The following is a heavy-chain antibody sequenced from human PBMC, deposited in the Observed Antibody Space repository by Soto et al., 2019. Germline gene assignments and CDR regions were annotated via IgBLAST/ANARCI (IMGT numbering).Heavy chain of an antibody. CDR2: MYKTGET. Sequence: PSETLSLTCTVSGGSVSTGMKYWGWVRQPPGKALEFIGYMYKTGETLLNSSLKSRASISVDTSKNQFSLTLTSVTAADTAVYYCTRARISMIAYYWGPGTLVTVSS. D-gene: IGHD3-16*01. CDR3: TRARISMIAYY. V-gene: IGHV4-61*01. J-gene: IGHJ4*02. CDR1: GGSVSTGMKY.